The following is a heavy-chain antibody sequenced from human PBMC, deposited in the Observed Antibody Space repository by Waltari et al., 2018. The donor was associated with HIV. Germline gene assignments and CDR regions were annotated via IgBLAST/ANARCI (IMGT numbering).Heavy chain of an antibody. J-gene: IGHJ4*02. CDR3: AKGGANPIDF. CDR1: GFTLSSYW. V-gene: IGHV3-74*01. CDR2: INSDGSTT. Sequence: EVRLVESGGGLVQPGGSLRLSCAASGFTLSSYWLHVVRQAPGKGRVWVSRINSDGSTTSYADSVKGRFTISRDNAKNTLYLQMNSLRAEDTAVYYCAKGGANPIDFWGQGTLVTVSS. D-gene: IGHD1-26*01.